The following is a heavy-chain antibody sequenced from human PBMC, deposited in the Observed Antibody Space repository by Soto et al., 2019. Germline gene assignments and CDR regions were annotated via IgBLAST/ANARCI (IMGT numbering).Heavy chain of an antibody. CDR3: VKDRAVAGTYYYYGMDV. CDR1: GFTFSSYA. D-gene: IGHD6-19*01. J-gene: IGHJ6*02. CDR2: ISSNGGST. V-gene: IGHV3-64D*08. Sequence: GGSLRLSCSASGFTFSSYAMHWVRQAPGKGLEYVSAISSNGGSTYYADSVKGRFTISRDNSKNTLYLQMSSLRAEDTAVYYCVKDRAVAGTYYYYGMDVWGQGNTVTVSS.